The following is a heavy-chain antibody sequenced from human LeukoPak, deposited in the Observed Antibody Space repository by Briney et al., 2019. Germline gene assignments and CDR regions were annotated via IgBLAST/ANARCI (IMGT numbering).Heavy chain of an antibody. CDR3: AKDRSSSWWGPDY. CDR1: GFTFSSYS. V-gene: IGHV3-21*04. CDR2: ISSSSSYI. J-gene: IGHJ4*02. D-gene: IGHD6-13*01. Sequence: GGSLRLSCAASGFTFSSYSMTWVRQAPGKGLEWVSSISSSSSYIYYADSVKGRFTISRDNAKNSLYLQMNSLRADDTAVYYCAKDRSSSWWGPDYWGQGTLVTVSS.